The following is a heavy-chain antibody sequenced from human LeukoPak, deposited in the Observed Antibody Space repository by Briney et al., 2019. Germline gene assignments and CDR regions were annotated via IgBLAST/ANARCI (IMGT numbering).Heavy chain of an antibody. V-gene: IGHV3-23*01. CDR2: ISGSGGST. Sequence: PGGSLRLSCAASGFTFSSYAMSWVRQAPGKGLEGVSAISGSGGSTYYADSVKGRFTISRDNSKNTLYLQMNSLRAEDTAVYYCAKGVYYDFWSGYHHGYYFDYWGQGTLVTVSS. CDR1: GFTFSSYA. CDR3: AKGVYYDFWSGYHHGYYFDY. J-gene: IGHJ4*02. D-gene: IGHD3-3*01.